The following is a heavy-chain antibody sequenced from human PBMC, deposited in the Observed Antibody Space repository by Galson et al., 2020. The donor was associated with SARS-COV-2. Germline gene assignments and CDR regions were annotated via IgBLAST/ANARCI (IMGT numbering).Heavy chain of an antibody. Sequence: ALHGESLKISCAASGFPFSTYWMHWVRQAPGQGLRFVSRIYTDGTSSNYADTVRGRFTVSRDNAKNRLYLQMNSLRAENTAVYYCVRDLGWNVADFWGPGTLVTVSS. CDR3: VRDLGWNVADF. V-gene: IGHV3-74*01. CDR2: IYTDGTSS. D-gene: IGHD6-19*01. CDR1: GFPFSTYW. J-gene: IGHJ4*02.